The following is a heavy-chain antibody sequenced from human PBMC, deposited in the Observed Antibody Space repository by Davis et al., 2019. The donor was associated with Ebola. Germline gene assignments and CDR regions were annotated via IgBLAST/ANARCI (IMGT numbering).Heavy chain of an antibody. D-gene: IGHD6-19*01. CDR1: GDSLHSYY. Sequence: PSETLSLTCTASGDSLHSYYWNWIRQSPEKGLEWIGYISPSGSTIYNPSLKSRVTMSVDMSKNQFSLSLSSVTAADTAVYFCARNTSGFGHFDFWGQGTLVTVSS. J-gene: IGHJ4*02. V-gene: IGHV4-59*12. CDR3: ARNTSGFGHFDF. CDR2: ISPSGST.